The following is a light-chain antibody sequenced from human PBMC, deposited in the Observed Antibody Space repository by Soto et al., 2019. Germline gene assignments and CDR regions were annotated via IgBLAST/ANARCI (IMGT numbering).Light chain of an antibody. CDR3: SSYASSSTHV. CDR1: SSDVGGYNY. J-gene: IGLJ1*01. Sequence: QSALTQPASVSGSPGQSIIISCTGTSSDVGGYNYVTWYQQHPGKVPQLMIYEVSKRPSGVSNRFSGSKSGNTASLTISGLQAEDEADYYGSSYASSSTHVFGTGTKLTVL. CDR2: EVS. V-gene: IGLV2-14*01.